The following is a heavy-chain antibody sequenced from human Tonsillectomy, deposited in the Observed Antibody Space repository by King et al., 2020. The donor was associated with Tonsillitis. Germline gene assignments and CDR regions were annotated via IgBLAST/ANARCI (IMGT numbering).Heavy chain of an antibody. Sequence: QLQESGPGLVNPSQTLSLTCAVSGGSISSGGYSWSWIRQPPGKGLEWIGYIYYSGDTYYNPSLKHRLTISVDTSKNQFSLKVSSVTAADTAVYYCARDVEAYCSGGSCYYNGMDVWGQGTTVTVSS. J-gene: IGHJ6*02. CDR1: GGSISSGGYS. CDR2: IYYSGDT. D-gene: IGHD2-15*01. V-gene: IGHV4-30-4*07. CDR3: ARDVEAYCSGGSCYYNGMDV.